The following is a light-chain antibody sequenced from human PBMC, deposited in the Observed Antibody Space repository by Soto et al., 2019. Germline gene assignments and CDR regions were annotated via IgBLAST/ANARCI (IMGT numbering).Light chain of an antibody. V-gene: IGKV3-15*01. J-gene: IGKJ5*01. Sequence: RPPPCTLSLSPGASPTHSCRASQSVGGDLAWYQQKPGQAPRLLIYAASTRATAVPDRFSGSGSGTDFTLTITGLQSDDFAVYFCQQYTDWPITFGQGARLEIK. CDR1: QSVGGD. CDR3: QQYTDWPIT. CDR2: AAS.